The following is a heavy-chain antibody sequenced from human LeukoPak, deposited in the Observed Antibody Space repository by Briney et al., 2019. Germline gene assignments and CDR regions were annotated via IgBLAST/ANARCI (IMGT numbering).Heavy chain of an antibody. CDR1: GGSISSYY. CDR2: IYYSGST. D-gene: IGHD6-13*01. Sequence: PSETLSLTCTVSGGSISSYYWSWIRQPPGKGLKWIGYIYYSGSTNYNPSLKSRVTISVGTSKNQFSLKLSSVTAADTAVYYCARSYSSSWLLLANWFDPWGQGTLVTVSS. CDR3: ARSYSSSWLLLANWFDP. V-gene: IGHV4-59*01. J-gene: IGHJ5*02.